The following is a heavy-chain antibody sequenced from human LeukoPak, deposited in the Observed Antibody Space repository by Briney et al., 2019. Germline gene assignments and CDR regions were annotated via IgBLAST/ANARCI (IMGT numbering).Heavy chain of an antibody. CDR1: GFTFSTSA. CDR3: AKEEIPNDY. CDR2: ISISGGTT. V-gene: IGHV3-23*01. D-gene: IGHD2-2*02. Sequence: GGSLRLSCVVSGFTFSTSAMTWVRQAPGKGLEWVSGISISGGTTYYADSVEGRFTISRGNSKNTLYLQMNSLRAEDTAVYYCAKEEIPNDYWGRGTLVTVSS. J-gene: IGHJ4*02.